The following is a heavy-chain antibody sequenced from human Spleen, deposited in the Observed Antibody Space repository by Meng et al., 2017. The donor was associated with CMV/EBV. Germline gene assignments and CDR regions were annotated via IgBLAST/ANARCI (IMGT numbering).Heavy chain of an antibody. V-gene: IGHV3-9*01. CDR3: ARGLVTIRKAGMDV. Sequence: SLKISCAASGFTFDDYAMHWVRQAPGKGLEWVSGISWNSGSIGYADSVKGRFTISRDNAKNSLYLQMNSLRAADTAVYYCARGLVTIRKAGMDVWGQGTTVTVSS. J-gene: IGHJ6*02. CDR2: ISWNSGSI. D-gene: IGHD3-3*01. CDR1: GFTFDDYA.